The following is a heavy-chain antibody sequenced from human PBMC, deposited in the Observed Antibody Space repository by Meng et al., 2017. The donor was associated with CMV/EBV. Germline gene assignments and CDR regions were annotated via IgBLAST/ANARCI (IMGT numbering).Heavy chain of an antibody. V-gene: IGHV1-2*02. CDR2: IYPNSGGT. D-gene: IGHD1-1*01. CDR3: VRDHNWGPDY. J-gene: IGHJ4*02. Sequence: QVQPVEPGAVVKGPGAPVKVSFQTSGYRFRDHYMHWVRQAPGQGLEWMGWIYPNSGGTHYAQKFQDRATMTRDTSISTVYMELSRLTSDDTAVYYCVRDHNWGPDYWGQGTLVTVSS. CDR1: GYRFRDHY.